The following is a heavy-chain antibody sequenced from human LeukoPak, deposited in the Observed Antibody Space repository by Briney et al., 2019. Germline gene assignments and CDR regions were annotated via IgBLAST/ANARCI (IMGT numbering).Heavy chain of an antibody. CDR2: IYHSGST. Sequence: PSETLSLTCAVSGYSISSGYYWGWIRQPPGKGLEWIGSIYHSGSTYCNPSLKSRVTISVDASKNQFSLKLSSVTAADTAVYYCARIGVGSSPYYYYYMDVWGKGTTVTVSS. D-gene: IGHD1-26*01. CDR3: ARIGVGSSPYYYYYMDV. V-gene: IGHV4-38-2*01. CDR1: GYSISSGYY. J-gene: IGHJ6*03.